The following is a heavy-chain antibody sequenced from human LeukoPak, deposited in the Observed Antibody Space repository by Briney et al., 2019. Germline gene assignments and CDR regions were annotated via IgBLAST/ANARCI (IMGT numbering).Heavy chain of an antibody. CDR3: ARDGEQWLVTYYFDY. CDR2: ISYDGSNK. J-gene: IGHJ4*02. V-gene: IGHV3-30*04. Sequence: PGRSLRLSCAASGFTFSSYAMHWVRQAPGKGLEWVAVISYDGSNKYYADSVKGRFTISRDNSKNTLYLQMNSLRAEDTAEYYCARDGEQWLVTYYFDYWGQGTLVTVSS. D-gene: IGHD6-19*01. CDR1: GFTFSSYA.